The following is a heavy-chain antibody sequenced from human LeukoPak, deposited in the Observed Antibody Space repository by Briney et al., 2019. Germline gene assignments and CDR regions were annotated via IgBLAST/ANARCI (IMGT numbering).Heavy chain of an antibody. D-gene: IGHD3-10*01. CDR3: AKSDRVWFGELLFAFDI. CDR2: ISGSGGST. V-gene: IGHV3-23*01. CDR1: GFTFSAYA. Sequence: GGSLRLSCEASGFTFSAYAMTWVRQAPGKGLEWVSAISGSGGSTYYADSVKGRFTISRDNSKNTLYLQMNSLRAEDTAVYYCAKSDRVWFGELLFAFDIWGQGTMVTVSS. J-gene: IGHJ3*02.